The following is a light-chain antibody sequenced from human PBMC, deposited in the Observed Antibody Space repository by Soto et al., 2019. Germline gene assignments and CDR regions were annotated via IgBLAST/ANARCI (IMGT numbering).Light chain of an antibody. CDR2: RNN. Sequence: QSVLTRPPSGSGTHGQRGTISCSGSSSNIGSNYVYWYQQLPGTAPKLLIYRNNQRPSGVPDRFSGSKSGTSASLAISGLRSEDEADYYCAAWDDSLSGYVFGTGTKVTVL. J-gene: IGLJ1*01. CDR3: AAWDDSLSGYV. CDR1: SSNIGSNY. V-gene: IGLV1-47*01.